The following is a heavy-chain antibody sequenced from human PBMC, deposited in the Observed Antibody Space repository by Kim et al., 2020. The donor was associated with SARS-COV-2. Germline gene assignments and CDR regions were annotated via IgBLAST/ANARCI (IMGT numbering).Heavy chain of an antibody. Sequence: GGSLRLSCAASGFTFSTYSMNWVRQAPGKGLEWVSSISSSGSYIYYADSVKGRVTISRDNTKNLLYLQMNSLRAEDTAVYYCAREGYGDYDWYFDLWGRGTLVTVSS. CDR2: ISSSGSYI. CDR3: AREGYGDYDWYFDL. CDR1: GFTFSTYS. J-gene: IGHJ2*01. V-gene: IGHV3-21*01. D-gene: IGHD4-17*01.